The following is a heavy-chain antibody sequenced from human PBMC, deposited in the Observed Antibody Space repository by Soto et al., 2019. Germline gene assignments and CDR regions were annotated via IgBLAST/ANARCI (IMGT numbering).Heavy chain of an antibody. D-gene: IGHD3-22*01. CDR2: IYHSGST. Sequence: TLSLTCAVSGGSISSGGYSWSWIRQPPGKGLEWIGYIYHSGSTYYNPSLKSRVTISVDRSKNQFSLKLSSVTAADTAVYYCASRYYYDSSGYYAEYFQHWGQGTLVTVS. V-gene: IGHV4-30-2*01. J-gene: IGHJ1*01. CDR3: ASRYYYDSSGYYAEYFQH. CDR1: GGSISSGGYS.